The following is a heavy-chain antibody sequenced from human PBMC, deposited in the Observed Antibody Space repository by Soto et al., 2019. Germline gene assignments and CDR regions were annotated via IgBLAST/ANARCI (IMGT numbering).Heavy chain of an antibody. CDR1: GFTVSSNY. Sequence: EVQLVESGGGLVQPGGSLRLSCEASGFTVSSNYMSWVRQAPGKGLEWVSVIYSGGSTYYADSVKGRFTISRDNSKNTLYLQMNSLRAEDTAVYYWARDRIAVAGNPEYFQHWGQGTLVTVSS. CDR3: ARDRIAVAGNPEYFQH. D-gene: IGHD6-19*01. J-gene: IGHJ1*01. V-gene: IGHV3-66*01. CDR2: IYSGGST.